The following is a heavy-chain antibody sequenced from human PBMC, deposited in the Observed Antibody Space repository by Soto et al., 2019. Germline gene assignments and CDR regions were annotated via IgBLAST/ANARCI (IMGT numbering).Heavy chain of an antibody. CDR1: GGTFSSYA. V-gene: IGHV1-69*13. J-gene: IGHJ6*02. D-gene: IGHD5-18*01. CDR2: IIPIFGTA. CDR3: AQLWLRYYGMDV. Sequence: GASVKVSCKASGGTFSSYAISWVRQAPGQGLEWMGGIIPIFGTANYAQKFQGRVTITADESTSTAYMELSSLISENTAVYYCAQLWLRYYGMDVWGQGTTVTVSS.